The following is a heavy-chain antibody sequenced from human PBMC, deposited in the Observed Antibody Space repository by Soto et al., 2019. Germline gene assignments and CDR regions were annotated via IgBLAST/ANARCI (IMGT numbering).Heavy chain of an antibody. Sequence: GESLKISCKDSGYSFTNYWISWVRQMPGKGLEWMGGIDPSDSYTKYSPSFQGHITISADRSISTTYLQWSSLKASDTAIYYCAGYDSIDKWFDPWGQGTPVTVSS. CDR3: AGYDSIDKWFDP. D-gene: IGHD3-22*01. CDR2: IDPSDSYT. J-gene: IGHJ5*02. CDR1: GYSFTNYW. V-gene: IGHV5-10-1*01.